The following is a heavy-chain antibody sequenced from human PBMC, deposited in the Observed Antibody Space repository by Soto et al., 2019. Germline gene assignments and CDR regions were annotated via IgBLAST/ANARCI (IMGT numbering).Heavy chain of an antibody. CDR1: GFTFNSYS. D-gene: IGHD3-10*01. V-gene: IGHV3-21*01. Sequence: PGGSVRLSCAASGFTFNSYSMNWVRQAPGKGLEWVSSISTSGTSIVYADSVRGRFSISRDNTNNSLYLQMNSLRAEDTAVYYCARHHFGSSSDYWGHGTLVTVSS. CDR3: ARHHFGSSSDY. CDR2: ISTSGTSI. J-gene: IGHJ4*01.